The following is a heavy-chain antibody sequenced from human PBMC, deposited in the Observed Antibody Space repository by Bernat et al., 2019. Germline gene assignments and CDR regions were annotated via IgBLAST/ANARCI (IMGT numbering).Heavy chain of an antibody. CDR2: TSSSGTTI. CDR1: GFTFSSYE. V-gene: IGHV3-48*03. CDR3: AREISTSDSEHFQN. Sequence: EVQLVESGGGLVQPGGSLRLSCEASGFTFSSYEMNWVRQAPGKGLEWVSYTSSSGTTIYYADSVKGRFFISRDNAKNSLYLKMNSLRTEDTAVYYCAREISTSDSEHFQNWGQGTLVTVSS. J-gene: IGHJ1*01. D-gene: IGHD2-2*01.